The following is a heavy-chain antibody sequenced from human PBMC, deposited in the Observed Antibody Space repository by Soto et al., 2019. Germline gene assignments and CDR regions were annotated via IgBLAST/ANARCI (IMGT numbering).Heavy chain of an antibody. CDR3: VRLLIGFFVPRHRDAFDL. D-gene: IGHD2-21*01. CDR2: IYWDDDT. V-gene: IGHV2-5*02. J-gene: IGHJ3*01. CDR1: GFSLTTSGVG. Sequence: QITLKESGPPLVRPTQTLTLACSLSGFSLTTSGVGVGWIRQPPGKDLEFLALIYWDDDTRYRPSLRTRLTTTNDTAKNLVVLIMTKVDTVDPATYYCVRLLIGFFVPRHRDAFDLWGQGTMVTASS.